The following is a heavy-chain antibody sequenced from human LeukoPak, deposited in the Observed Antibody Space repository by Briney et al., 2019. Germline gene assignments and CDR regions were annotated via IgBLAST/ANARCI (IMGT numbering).Heavy chain of an antibody. V-gene: IGHV4-30-4*08. D-gene: IGHD6-13*01. CDR2: INHSGST. J-gene: IGHJ3*02. CDR3: ARHLGGWSSSWYTLQIGAFDI. Sequence: SQTLSLTCTVSGGSISSGDYYWSWIRQPPGKGLEWIGEINHSGSTNYNPSLKSRVTISVDTSKNQFSLKLSSVTAADTAVYYCARHLGGWSSSWYTLQIGAFDIRGQGTMVTVSS. CDR1: GGSISSGDYY.